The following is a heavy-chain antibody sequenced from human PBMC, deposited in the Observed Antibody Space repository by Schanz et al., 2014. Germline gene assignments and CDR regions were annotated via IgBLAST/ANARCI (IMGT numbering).Heavy chain of an antibody. CDR1: GGSISSGGYS. CDR2: IYYSGST. D-gene: IGHD1-1*01. J-gene: IGHJ6*02. Sequence: QVPLQESGPGLVKPSQTLSLTCAVSGGSISSGGYSWNWIRQPPGKGLEWIVDIYYSGSTYYNPSRKSRVTKTVDTSKNQFSLTLTSVTAADTAVYYCARGGRTTYNYYYGMDVWGQGTTVTVSS. CDR3: ARGGRTTYNYYYGMDV. V-gene: IGHV4-30-4*07.